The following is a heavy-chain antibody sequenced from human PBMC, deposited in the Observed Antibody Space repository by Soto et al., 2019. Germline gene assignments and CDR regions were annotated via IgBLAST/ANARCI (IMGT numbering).Heavy chain of an antibody. CDR3: ARKYYGXGSENRARPYYYYGMDV. J-gene: IGHJ6*02. V-gene: IGHV1-69*13. CDR1: GGTFSSYA. Sequence: GASVKVSCKASGGTFSSYAISWVRQAPGQGLEWMGGIIPIFGTANYAQKFQGRVTITADESTSTAYMELSSLRSEDTAVYYCARKYYGXGSENRARPYYYYGMDVWGQGTTVTVSS. CDR2: IIPIFGTA. D-gene: IGHD3-10*01.